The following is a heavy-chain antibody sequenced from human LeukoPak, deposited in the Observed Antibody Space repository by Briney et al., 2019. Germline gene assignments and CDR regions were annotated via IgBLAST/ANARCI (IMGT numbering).Heavy chain of an antibody. CDR3: AGSGRAAGVLDY. CDR1: GFTFSSYS. Sequence: GGSLRLSCAASGFTFSSYSMNWVRQAPGKGPEWVSFISGSSSDIYYADSVKGRFTISRDNAKNSLYLQMNSLRAEDTAVYYCAGSGRAAGVLDYWGQGTLVTVSS. V-gene: IGHV3-21*01. D-gene: IGHD3-10*01. J-gene: IGHJ4*02. CDR2: ISGSSSDI.